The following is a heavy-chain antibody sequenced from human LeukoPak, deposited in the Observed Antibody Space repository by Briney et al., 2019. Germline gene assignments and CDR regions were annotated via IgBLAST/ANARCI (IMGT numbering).Heavy chain of an antibody. CDR3: ARRAGSYYDS. J-gene: IGHJ4*02. CDR1: GGSFSGYY. Sequence: PSETLSLTCAVYGGSFSGYYWSWIRQPPGKGLEWIGEINHSGSTNYNPSLKSRVTISVDTSKNQFSLKLSSVTAADTAVYYCARRAGSYYDSWGQGTLVTVSS. CDR2: INHSGST. V-gene: IGHV4-34*01.